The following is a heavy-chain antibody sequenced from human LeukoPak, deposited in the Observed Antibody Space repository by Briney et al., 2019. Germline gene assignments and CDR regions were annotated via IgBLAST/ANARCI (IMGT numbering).Heavy chain of an antibody. CDR1: GYTFTGHY. J-gene: IGHJ4*02. V-gene: IGHV1-2*02. Sequence: ASVKVSCKASGYTFTGHYMHWVRQAPGQGLEWMGWINPNSGGTNYAQKFQGRVTMTRDTSISTAYMELSRLRSDDTAVYYRAREGGRYCSSTSCYLYYWGQGTLVTVSS. CDR2: INPNSGGT. D-gene: IGHD2-2*01. CDR3: AREGGRYCSSTSCYLYY.